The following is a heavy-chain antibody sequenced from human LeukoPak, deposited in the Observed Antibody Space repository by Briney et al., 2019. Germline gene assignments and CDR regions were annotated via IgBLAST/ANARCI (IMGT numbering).Heavy chain of an antibody. CDR2: IYSGSSA. CDR3: AGGLYGSGTYPGHYFDY. CDR1: GFTVIDNY. J-gene: IGHJ4*02. V-gene: IGHV3-53*01. Sequence: GGSLRLSCAASGFTVIDNYMTWVRQAPGKGLEWVSVIYSGSSAYYADSVKGRFTISRDNSKNTLYLQMNSLRAEDTGVYYCAGGLYGSGTYPGHYFDYWGQGTLVTVSS. D-gene: IGHD3-10*01.